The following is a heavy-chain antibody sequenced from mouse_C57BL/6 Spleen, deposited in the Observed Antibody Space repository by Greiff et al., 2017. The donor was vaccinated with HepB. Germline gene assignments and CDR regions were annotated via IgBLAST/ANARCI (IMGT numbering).Heavy chain of an antibody. Sequence: EVQRVESGGGLVKPGGSLKLSCAASGFTFSDYGMHWVRQAPEKGLEWVAYISSGSSTIYYADTVKGRFTISRDNAKNTLFLQMTSLRSEDTAMYYCARPEGYDVDYAMDYWGQGTSVTVSS. CDR2: ISSGSSTI. D-gene: IGHD2-2*01. V-gene: IGHV5-17*01. J-gene: IGHJ4*01. CDR3: ARPEGYDVDYAMDY. CDR1: GFTFSDYG.